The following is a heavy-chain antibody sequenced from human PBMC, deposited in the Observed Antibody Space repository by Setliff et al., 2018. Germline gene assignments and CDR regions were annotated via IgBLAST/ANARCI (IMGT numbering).Heavy chain of an antibody. CDR1: GDSISSGSYY. J-gene: IGHJ4*02. CDR2: IFHSGST. D-gene: IGHD3-10*01. V-gene: IGHV4-31*03. Sequence: SETLSLTCTVPGDSISSGSYYWNWIRQHPEKGLEWLGYIFHSGSTHYNSSLKSRITISIGTSKNHFSLELNSVTAADSAVYYCARVADGSGSFYLGFDYWGQGILVTVSA. CDR3: ARVADGSGSFYLGFDY.